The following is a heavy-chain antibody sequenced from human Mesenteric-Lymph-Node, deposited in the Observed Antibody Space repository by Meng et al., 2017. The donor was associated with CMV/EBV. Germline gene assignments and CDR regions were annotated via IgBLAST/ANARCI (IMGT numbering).Heavy chain of an antibody. CDR2: IYHSGST. V-gene: IGHV4-4*02. CDR3: ARSGAPGYFYLDY. J-gene: IGHJ4*02. CDR1: GGSINSSNW. D-gene: IGHD6-13*01. Sequence: CAVSGGSINSSNWWTWVRQPPGKGLEWIGEIYHSGSTNYNPSLKSRLTILVDKSKSHFSLTLSSVTAADTAVYYCARSGAPGYFYLDYWGQGALVTVSS.